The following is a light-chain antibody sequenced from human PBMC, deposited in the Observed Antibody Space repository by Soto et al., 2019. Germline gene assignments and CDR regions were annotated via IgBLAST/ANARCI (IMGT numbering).Light chain of an antibody. V-gene: IGLV2-8*01. CDR1: SSDVGAYNY. Sequence: QSALTQPPSASGSPGQSVTISCPGSSSDVGAYNYVSWFQQHPGEAPKVMIYEVSKRPSGVPDRFSGSKSGNTASLTVSGLQAEDEADYYCSSYGGSNNHVVFGGGTKLTVL. CDR2: EVS. J-gene: IGLJ2*01. CDR3: SSYGGSNNHVV.